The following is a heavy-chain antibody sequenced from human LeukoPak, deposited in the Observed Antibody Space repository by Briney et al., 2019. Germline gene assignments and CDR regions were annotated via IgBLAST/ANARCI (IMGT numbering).Heavy chain of an antibody. D-gene: IGHD6-19*01. CDR3: ARGHPGYASGWPDY. Sequence: GTSVKVSCKTSGYSFTSHNINWVRQATGQGLEWMGWVSPSSGNTAYAQKIQGRVTMTRDASISTAYMELSSLASEDTAVYYCARGHPGYASGWPDYWGQGALVTVSS. J-gene: IGHJ4*02. V-gene: IGHV1-8*02. CDR1: GYSFTSHN. CDR2: VSPSSGNT.